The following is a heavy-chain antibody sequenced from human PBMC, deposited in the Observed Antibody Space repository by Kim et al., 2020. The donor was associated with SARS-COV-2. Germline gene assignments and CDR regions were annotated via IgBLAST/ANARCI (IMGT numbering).Heavy chain of an antibody. Sequence: SLRLSCAASGFTFDDYAMHWVRQAPGKGLEWVSGISWNGGSIGYADSVKGRFTISRDNAKNSLYLQMNSLRAEDTALYYCAKDMAFYYDSSGIGSNAFDIWGQGTMVTVSS. D-gene: IGHD3-22*01. CDR1: GFTFDDYA. CDR3: AKDMAFYYDSSGIGSNAFDI. V-gene: IGHV3-9*01. CDR2: ISWNGGSI. J-gene: IGHJ3*02.